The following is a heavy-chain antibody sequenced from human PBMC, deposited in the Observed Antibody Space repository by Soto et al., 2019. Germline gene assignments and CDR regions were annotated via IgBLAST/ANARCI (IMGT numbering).Heavy chain of an antibody. CDR2: IIPILGIA. D-gene: IGHD6-13*01. Sequence: QVQLVQSGAEVKKPGSSVKVSCKASGGTFSSYTISWVRQAPGQGVEWMGRIIPILGIANYAQKFQGRVTITADKSTSTAYMELSSLRSEDTAVYYCARARPSSSWYGGDFDYWGQGTLVTVSS. CDR1: GGTFSSYT. J-gene: IGHJ4*02. CDR3: ARARPSSSWYGGDFDY. V-gene: IGHV1-69*02.